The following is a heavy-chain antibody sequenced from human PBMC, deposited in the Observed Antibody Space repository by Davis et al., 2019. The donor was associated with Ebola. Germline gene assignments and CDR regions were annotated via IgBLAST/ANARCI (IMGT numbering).Heavy chain of an antibody. CDR3: AGTSITIFGVVIYRFDY. D-gene: IGHD3-3*01. CDR1: GDSISSYY. V-gene: IGHV4-59*01. Sequence: MPSETLSLTCTVSGDSISSYYWSWIRQAPGKGLEWIGYIYYSGSTNYNPSLKSRVTISVDTSKNQFSLKLSSVTAADAAAYFCAGTSITIFGVVIYRFDYWGQGTLVTVSS. J-gene: IGHJ4*02. CDR2: IYYSGST.